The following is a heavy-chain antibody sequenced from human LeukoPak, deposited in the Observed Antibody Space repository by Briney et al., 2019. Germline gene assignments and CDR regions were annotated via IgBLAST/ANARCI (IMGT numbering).Heavy chain of an antibody. D-gene: IGHD4-17*01. CDR3: ARAGYGEMAGMDV. V-gene: IGHV1-18*01. J-gene: IGHJ6*04. Sequence: GASVKVSCKASGYTFTSYGISWVRQAPGQGLEWMGWISAYNGNTNYAQKLQGRVTMTTDTSTSTAHMELRSLRSDDTAVYYCARAGYGEMAGMDVWGKGTTVTVSS. CDR1: GYTFTSYG. CDR2: ISAYNGNT.